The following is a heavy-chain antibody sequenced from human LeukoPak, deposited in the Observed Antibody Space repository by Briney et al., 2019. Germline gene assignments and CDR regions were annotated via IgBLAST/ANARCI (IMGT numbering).Heavy chain of an antibody. V-gene: IGHV1-46*01. CDR3: ARERDIAAAGTWGFDY. Sequence: ASVEVSCKASGYTFTSYYMHWVRQAPGQGLEWMGIINPSGGSTSYAQKFQDRVTMTRDTSTSTVYVELSSLTSEDTAVYYCARERDIAAAGTWGFDYWGQGTLVTVSS. D-gene: IGHD6-13*01. CDR1: GYTFTSYY. J-gene: IGHJ4*02. CDR2: INPSGGST.